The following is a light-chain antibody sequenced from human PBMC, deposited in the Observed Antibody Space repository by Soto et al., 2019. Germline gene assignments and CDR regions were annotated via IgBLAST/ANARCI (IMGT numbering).Light chain of an antibody. CDR1: QGIGSA. Sequence: ATQLTQSPSSLSASVGDRDSITCRASQGIGSALAWYQLKPGAAPALLIYDASTLESGVPSRFSGSRSGADFTLTISSLLPEDFASYYCQQYKTFSTFGQGTKVDIK. CDR3: QQYKTFST. J-gene: IGKJ1*01. V-gene: IGKV1-13*02. CDR2: DAS.